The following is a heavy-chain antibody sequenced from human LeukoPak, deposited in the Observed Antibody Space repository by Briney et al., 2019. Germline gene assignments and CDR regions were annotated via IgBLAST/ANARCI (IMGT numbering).Heavy chain of an antibody. J-gene: IGHJ3*02. V-gene: IGHV4-59*08. CDR3: ARHRLTLWDAFDI. D-gene: IGHD2-21*01. CDR1: GGSISSYY. Sequence: SETLSLTCTVSGGSISSYYWSWIRQPPGKGLEWIGYIYYSGSTNYNPSLKSRVTISVDTSKNQFTLNLTSVTAADTALYYCARHRLTLWDAFDIWGQGTMVTVSS. CDR2: IYYSGST.